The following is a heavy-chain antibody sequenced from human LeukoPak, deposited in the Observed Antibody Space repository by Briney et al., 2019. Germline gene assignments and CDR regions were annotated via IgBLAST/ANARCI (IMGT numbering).Heavy chain of an antibody. CDR1: GFTFSSYA. Sequence: KAGGSLRLSCAASGFTFSSYAMSWVRQAPGKGLEWVSSISSSSSYIYYADSVKGRFTISRDNAKNSPYLQMNSLRAEDTAVYYCARVTTGGDILTGCVDHWGQGTLVTVSS. D-gene: IGHD3-9*01. J-gene: IGHJ5*02. CDR3: ARVTTGGDILTGCVDH. CDR2: ISSSSSYI. V-gene: IGHV3-21*01.